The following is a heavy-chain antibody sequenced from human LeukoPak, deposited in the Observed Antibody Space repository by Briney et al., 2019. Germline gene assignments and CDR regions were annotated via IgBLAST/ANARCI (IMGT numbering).Heavy chain of an antibody. CDR1: GGTFSSYA. CDR2: IIPILGIA. CDR3: ARDRITMIPLGLFDI. D-gene: IGHD3-22*01. J-gene: IGHJ3*02. Sequence: GSSVKVSCKASGGTFSSYAISWVRQAPGQGLEWMGRIIPILGIANYAQKFQGRVTITADKSTSTAYMELSSLRSEDTAVYYCARDRITMIPLGLFDIWGQGTMVTVSS. V-gene: IGHV1-69*04.